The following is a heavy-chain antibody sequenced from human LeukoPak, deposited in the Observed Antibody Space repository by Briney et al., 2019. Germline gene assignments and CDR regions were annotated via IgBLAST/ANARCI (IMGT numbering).Heavy chain of an antibody. Sequence: GGSLRLSCSASGFTFSSYWMHWVRQAPGKGLVWVSRINSDGSSTSYADSVKGRFTISRDNAKNTLYLQMNSLRAEDTAVYYCASRVQYSSGWYTKDMIIWGQGTMVTVSS. V-gene: IGHV3-74*01. J-gene: IGHJ3*02. CDR3: ASRVQYSSGWYTKDMII. CDR1: GFTFSSYW. D-gene: IGHD6-19*01. CDR2: INSDGSST.